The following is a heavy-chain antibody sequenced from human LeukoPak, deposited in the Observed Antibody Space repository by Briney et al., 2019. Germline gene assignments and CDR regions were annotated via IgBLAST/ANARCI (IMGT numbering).Heavy chain of an antibody. Sequence: SETLSLTCAVSGGSISSSNWWSWVRQPPGKGLEWIGEIYHSGSTYYNPSLKSRVTISVDTSKKQFSLKLRSVTAADTAVYYCARGVRGVWYYFDSWGQGTLVTVSS. CDR1: GGSISSSNW. CDR2: IYHSGST. D-gene: IGHD3-10*02. V-gene: IGHV4-4*02. J-gene: IGHJ4*02. CDR3: ARGVRGVWYYFDS.